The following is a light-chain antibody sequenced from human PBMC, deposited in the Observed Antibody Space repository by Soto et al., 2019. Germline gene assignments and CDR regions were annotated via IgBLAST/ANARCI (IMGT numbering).Light chain of an antibody. Sequence: QSVLTQPASVSGSPGQSITISCTGTRSDVGGYNFVSWYQQHPGRAPKLIIYDVSNRPSGVSDRFSGSKSGNTASLTISGLQAEDEADYYCTSYTSSNTYVFGTGTKVTVL. CDR3: TSYTSSNTYV. CDR1: RSDVGGYNF. J-gene: IGLJ1*01. CDR2: DVS. V-gene: IGLV2-14*01.